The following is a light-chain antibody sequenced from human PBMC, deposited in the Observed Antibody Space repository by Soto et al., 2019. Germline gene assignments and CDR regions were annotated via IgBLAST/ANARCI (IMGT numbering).Light chain of an antibody. Sequence: DIQMTQSPSSLSVSVGDRVTITCLASQSINRYLNWYQQKPGKAPKLLIYTSSNLQSGVPSRFSGSGFGTDFTLTISSLQPEDFATYYCQQIYITPYTFGQGTKLETK. J-gene: IGKJ2*01. V-gene: IGKV1-39*01. CDR2: TSS. CDR1: QSINRY. CDR3: QQIYITPYT.